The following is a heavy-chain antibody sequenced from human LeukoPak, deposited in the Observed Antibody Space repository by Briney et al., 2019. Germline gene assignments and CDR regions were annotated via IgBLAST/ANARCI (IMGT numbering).Heavy chain of an antibody. V-gene: IGHV3-30-3*01. CDR1: GIPFSGYS. J-gene: IGHJ4*02. Sequence: GGSLRLSCAASGIPFSGYSMYWARQAPGKGLEWVGVLSHDASREYYADSVKGRFTISRDNSKNTLYLQMNSLRAEDTAVYYCARIRGATMIVSYFDYWGRGTLVTVSS. D-gene: IGHD3-22*01. CDR2: LSHDASRE. CDR3: ARIRGATMIVSYFDY.